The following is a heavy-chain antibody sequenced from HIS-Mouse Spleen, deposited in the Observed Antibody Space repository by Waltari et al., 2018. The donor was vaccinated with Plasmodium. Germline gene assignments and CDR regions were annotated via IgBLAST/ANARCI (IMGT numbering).Heavy chain of an antibody. J-gene: IGHJ4*02. Sequence: QVQLQQWGAGLLKPSETLSLTCAVYGGSFSGYYWSWIRQPPGTGLVWSGEINHSGSTNYNPSLKSGVTISVDTSKNQFSLKLSSGTAADTAVYYCARGRRIVVVTAPRGFFDYWGQGTLVTVSS. D-gene: IGHD2-21*02. CDR2: INHSGST. CDR3: ARGRRIVVVTAPRGFFDY. V-gene: IGHV4-34*01. CDR1: GGSFSGYY.